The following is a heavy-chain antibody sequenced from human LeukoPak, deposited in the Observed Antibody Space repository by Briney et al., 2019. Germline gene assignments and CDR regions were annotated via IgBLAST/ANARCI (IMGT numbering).Heavy chain of an antibody. Sequence: GESLRLSCAASGFTFKKYWMNWVRQVPGKGPECLANIKEDGSETYYADSVKGRFTISRDNPKNLLFLQINSLRVEDTAVYYCARETPRRGETRDGYRWGQGTLVTVSS. CDR3: ARETPRRGETRDGYR. D-gene: IGHD5-24*01. CDR2: IKEDGSET. CDR1: GFTFKKYW. V-gene: IGHV3-7*01. J-gene: IGHJ4*02.